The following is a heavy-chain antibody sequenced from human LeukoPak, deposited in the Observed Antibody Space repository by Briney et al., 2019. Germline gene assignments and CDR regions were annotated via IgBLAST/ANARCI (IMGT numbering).Heavy chain of an antibody. D-gene: IGHD3-22*01. CDR1: GYTFTGYY. CDR2: INPNSGGT. CDR3: AGRNYYDSSGYPGASDI. J-gene: IGHJ3*02. Sequence: ASVKVSCKASGYTFTGYYMHWVRQAPGQGLEWMGRINPNSGGTNYAQKFQGRVTMTRDTSISTAYMELSRLRSDDTAVYYCAGRNYYDSSGYPGASDIWGQGTMVTVSS. V-gene: IGHV1-2*06.